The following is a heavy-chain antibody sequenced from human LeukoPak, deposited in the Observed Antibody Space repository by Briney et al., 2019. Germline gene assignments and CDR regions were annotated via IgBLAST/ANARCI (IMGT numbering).Heavy chain of an antibody. CDR1: GYSISSGYY. Sequence: PSETLSLTCTVSGYSISSGYYWGWIRQPPGKGLEWIGNFFHSGSTYYNPSLKSRVTISVDTSKNQFSLKLSSATAADTALYYCARGDQYCTSTTCHRWYFDLWGRGTLVTVSS. V-gene: IGHV4-38-2*02. CDR2: FFHSGST. D-gene: IGHD2-2*01. J-gene: IGHJ2*01. CDR3: ARGDQYCTSTTCHRWYFDL.